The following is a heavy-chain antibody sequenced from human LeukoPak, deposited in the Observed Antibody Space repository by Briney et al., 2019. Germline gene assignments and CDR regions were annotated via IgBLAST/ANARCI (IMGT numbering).Heavy chain of an antibody. CDR3: ATLTGTTYPYYFDF. D-gene: IGHD1-20*01. V-gene: IGHV4-59*01. CDR2: LYHSGSP. CDR1: GASIRHYY. J-gene: IGHJ4*02. Sequence: SETLSLTCTVSGASIRHYYWSWIRQPPGKGLEWIGNLYHSGSPNYNPSLKSRVTISIDTAKNQFSLRLRSVTAADTAVYYCATLTGTTYPYYFDFWGQATLVTVSS.